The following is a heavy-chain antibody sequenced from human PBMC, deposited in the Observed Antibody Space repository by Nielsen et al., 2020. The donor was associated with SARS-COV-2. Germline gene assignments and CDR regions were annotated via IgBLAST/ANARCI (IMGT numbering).Heavy chain of an antibody. Sequence: GESLKISCAASGFTFSSYEMNWVRQAPGKGLEWVSYISSSGSTIYYADSVKGRFTISRDNAKNSLYLQMNSLRAEDTAVYYCAKDFRAMVRGVPASYYYYGMDVWGQGTTVTVSS. CDR3: AKDFRAMVRGVPASYYYYGMDV. D-gene: IGHD3-10*01. J-gene: IGHJ6*02. V-gene: IGHV3-48*03. CDR2: ISSSGSTI. CDR1: GFTFSSYE.